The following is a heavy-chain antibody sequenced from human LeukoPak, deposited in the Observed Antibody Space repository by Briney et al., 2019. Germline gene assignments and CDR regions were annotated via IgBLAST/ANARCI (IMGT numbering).Heavy chain of an antibody. Sequence: SETLSLTRTVSGGSISSYYWSWIRQPPGKGLEWIGYIYYSGSTNYNPSLKSRVTISVDTSKNQFSLKLSSVTAADTAVYYCSTGYSSGWYTDWGQGTLVTVSS. CDR2: IYYSGST. J-gene: IGHJ4*02. D-gene: IGHD6-19*01. CDR1: GGSISSYY. CDR3: STGYSSGWYTD. V-gene: IGHV4-59*08.